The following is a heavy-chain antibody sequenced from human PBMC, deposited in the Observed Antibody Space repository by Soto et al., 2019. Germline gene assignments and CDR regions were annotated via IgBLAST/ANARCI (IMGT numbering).Heavy chain of an antibody. Sequence: PGGSLRLSCAAPGFTFSSYAMSWVRQAPGKGLEWVSAISGSGGSTYYADSVKGRFTISRDNSKNTLYLQMNSLRAEDTAVYYCAKDGYGDYVPFDYWGQGTLVTVSS. J-gene: IGHJ4*02. CDR3: AKDGYGDYVPFDY. D-gene: IGHD4-17*01. CDR1: GFTFSSYA. CDR2: ISGSGGST. V-gene: IGHV3-23*01.